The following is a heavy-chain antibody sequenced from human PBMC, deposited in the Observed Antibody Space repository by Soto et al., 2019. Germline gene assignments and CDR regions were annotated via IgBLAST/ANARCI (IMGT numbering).Heavy chain of an antibody. CDR3: AKDIGYYYDSSGSTFNY. J-gene: IGHJ4*02. Sequence: GGSLRLSCAASGFTLDDYAMHWVRQAPGKGLEWVSGISWNSGSIGYADSVKGRFTISRDNAKNSLYLQMNSLRAEDTALYYCAKDIGYYYDSSGSTFNYWGQGTLVTVSS. V-gene: IGHV3-9*01. CDR1: GFTLDDYA. D-gene: IGHD3-22*01. CDR2: ISWNSGSI.